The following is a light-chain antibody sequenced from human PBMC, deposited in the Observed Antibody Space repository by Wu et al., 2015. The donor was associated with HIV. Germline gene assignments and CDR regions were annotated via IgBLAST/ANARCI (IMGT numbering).Light chain of an antibody. J-gene: IGKJ1*01. Sequence: EIVMTQSPATLSVSPGESVTLSCRASQNVGSNLAWYQQKPGQAPRLLISGASTRATGVPARFSGRGSGTEFSLTISSMQSEDFAIYYCQQYNNWPRTFGQGTWVEVK. CDR1: QNVGSN. CDR3: QQYNNWPRT. V-gene: IGKV3-15*01. CDR2: GAS.